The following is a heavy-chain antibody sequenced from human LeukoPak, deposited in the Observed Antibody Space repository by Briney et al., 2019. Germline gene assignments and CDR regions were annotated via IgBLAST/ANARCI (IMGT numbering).Heavy chain of an antibody. V-gene: IGHV1-2*06. CDR2: INPNSGGT. Sequence: ASVKVSCKASGYTFTGYYMHWLRQAPGQGLEWMGRINPNSGGTNYAQKFQGRVTMTRDTSISTAYMELSRLRSDDTAVYYCAREGYSYGLYYYYGMDVWGQGTTVTVSS. D-gene: IGHD5-18*01. CDR1: GYTFTGYY. J-gene: IGHJ6*02. CDR3: AREGYSYGLYYYYGMDV.